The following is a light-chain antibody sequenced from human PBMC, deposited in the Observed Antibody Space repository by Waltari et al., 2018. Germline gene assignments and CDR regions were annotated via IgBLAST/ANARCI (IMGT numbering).Light chain of an antibody. Sequence: DIVMTQSPDSLAVSLGERATINCKSSQRVLYSSNNQNCLAWYQQKPGQSPKLLIYWASTRESGVPDRFSGSWSVTDFTLTVSSLQAEDVAVYYCHQYYSIPTFGQGTKLEIK. CDR1: QRVLYSSNNQNC. CDR2: WAS. J-gene: IGKJ2*01. V-gene: IGKV4-1*01. CDR3: HQYYSIPT.